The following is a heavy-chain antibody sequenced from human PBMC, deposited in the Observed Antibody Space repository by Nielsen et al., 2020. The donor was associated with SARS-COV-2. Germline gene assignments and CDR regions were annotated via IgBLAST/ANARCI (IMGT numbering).Heavy chain of an antibody. V-gene: IGHV3-21*04. D-gene: IGHD3-22*01. J-gene: IGHJ4*02. CDR2: ISSSSSYI. CDR3: AKGGYDSPNDY. Sequence: GESLKISCAASGFTFSSYSMNWVRQAPGKGLEWVSSISSSSSYIYYADSVKGRFTISRDNSKNTLYLQMNSLRAEDTAVYYCAKGGYDSPNDYWGQGTLVTVSS. CDR1: GFTFSSYS.